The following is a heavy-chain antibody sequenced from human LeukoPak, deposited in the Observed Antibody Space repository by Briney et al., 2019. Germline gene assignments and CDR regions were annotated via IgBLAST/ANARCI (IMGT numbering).Heavy chain of an antibody. J-gene: IGHJ5*02. CDR3: AKDILGSGISGFDP. V-gene: IGHV3-30*02. CDR2: MPSRGSAT. Sequence: PGGSLRLSCTTSGFTFNTFGMHWVRQAPGKGLEWVAFMPSRGSATYHAESVKGRFTISRDNAKNSLYLQMNSLRAEDTALYYCAKDILGSGISGFDPWGQGTLVTVSS. CDR1: GFTFNTFG. D-gene: IGHD3-10*01.